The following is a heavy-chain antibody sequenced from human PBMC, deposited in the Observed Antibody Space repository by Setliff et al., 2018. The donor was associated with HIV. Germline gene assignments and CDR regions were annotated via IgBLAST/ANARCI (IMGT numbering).Heavy chain of an antibody. CDR1: GYTFTGYY. D-gene: IGHD1-26*01. CDR2: INPKSDGP. CDR3: ALASIVSTARWNH. Sequence: ASVKVSCKASGYTFTGYYINWVRQAPGQGLEWMGWINPKSDGPNYAQKFQGRVTMTRDTSISTAYMELRRLTSDDTAVYYCALASIVSTARWNHWGRGTTVTVSS. J-gene: IGHJ4*02. V-gene: IGHV1-2*02.